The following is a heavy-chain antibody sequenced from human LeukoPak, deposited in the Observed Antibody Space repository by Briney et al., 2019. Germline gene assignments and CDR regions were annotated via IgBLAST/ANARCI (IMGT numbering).Heavy chain of an antibody. CDR2: ISSSSSYI. Sequence: GGSLRLSCAASGFTFSSYEMNWVRQAPGKGLEWVSSISSSSSYIYYADSVKGRFTISRDNAKNSLYLQMNSLKTEDTAVYYCTRQPNFDFWGQGTLVTVSS. J-gene: IGHJ4*02. CDR1: GFTFSSYE. V-gene: IGHV3-21*04. CDR3: TRQPNFDF.